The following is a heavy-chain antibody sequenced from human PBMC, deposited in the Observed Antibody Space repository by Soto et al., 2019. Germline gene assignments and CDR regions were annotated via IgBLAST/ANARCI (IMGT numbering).Heavy chain of an antibody. D-gene: IGHD3-3*01. V-gene: IGHV3-23*01. J-gene: IGHJ6*02. CDR2: ISGSGGST. CDR3: AKVGDYDFWSGYYNGYYYGMDV. CDR1: GFTFSSYA. Sequence: PGGSLRLSCAASGFTFSSYATSWVRQAPGKGLEWVSAISGSGGSTYYADSVKGRFTISRDNSKNTLYLQMNSLRAEDTAVYYCAKVGDYDFWSGYYNGYYYGMDVWGQGTTVTVSS.